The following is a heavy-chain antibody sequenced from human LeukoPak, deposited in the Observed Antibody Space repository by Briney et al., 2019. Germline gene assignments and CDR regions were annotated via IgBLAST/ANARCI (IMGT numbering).Heavy chain of an antibody. D-gene: IGHD6-13*01. J-gene: IGHJ4*02. CDR3: ARVSSWYLAY. CDR1: GGSFSGYY. CDR2: INHSGST. V-gene: IGHV4-34*01. Sequence: PSETLSLTCAVYGGSFSGYYWSWIRQPPGKGLEWIGEINHSGSTNYNPSLKSRVTISVDTSKNQFSLKLSSVTAADTAVYYCARVSSWYLAYWGQGTLVTVSS.